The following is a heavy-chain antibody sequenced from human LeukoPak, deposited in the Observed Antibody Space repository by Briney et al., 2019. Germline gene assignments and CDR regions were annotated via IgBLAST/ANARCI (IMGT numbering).Heavy chain of an antibody. V-gene: IGHV3-11*01. J-gene: IGHJ4*02. CDR3: ARIAYYDFWSGYSYYFDY. CDR1: GFTFSDYY. CDR2: ISSSGSTI. Sequence: PGGSLRLSCAASGFTFSDYYMSWIRQAPGKGLEWVSYISSSGSTIYYADSVKGRFTISRDNAKNSLYPQMNSLRAEDTAVYYCARIAYYDFWSGYSYYFDYWGQGTLVTVSS. D-gene: IGHD3-3*01.